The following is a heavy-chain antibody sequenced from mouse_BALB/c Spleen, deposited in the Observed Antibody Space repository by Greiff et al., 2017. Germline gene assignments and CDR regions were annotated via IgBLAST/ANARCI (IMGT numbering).Heavy chain of an antibody. V-gene: IGHV1-4*01. CDR2: INPSSGYT. CDR3: ARSSVTTVVATEDV. CDR1: GYTFTSYT. D-gene: IGHD1-1*01. Sequence: QVQLQQSGAELARPGASVKMSCKASGYTFTSYTMHWVKQRPGQGLEWIGYINPSSGYTNYNQKFKDKATLTADKSSSTAYMQLSSLTSEDSAVYYCARSSVTTVVATEDVWGAGTTVTVSS. J-gene: IGHJ1*01.